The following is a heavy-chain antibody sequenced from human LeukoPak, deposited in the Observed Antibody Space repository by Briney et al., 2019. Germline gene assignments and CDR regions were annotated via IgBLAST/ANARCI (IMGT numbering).Heavy chain of an antibody. J-gene: IGHJ4*02. CDR2: ISGSGGST. V-gene: IGHV3-23*01. Sequence: GGSLRLSCSASGFTFSTSAMSWVRQAPGKGLEWVSAISGSGGSTYYADSVKGRFTISRDNSKNTLYLQMNSLRAEDTAVYYCAKDGHCSSTSCYTYDYWGQGTLVTVSS. CDR3: AKDGHCSSTSCYTYDY. CDR1: GFTFSTSA. D-gene: IGHD2-2*02.